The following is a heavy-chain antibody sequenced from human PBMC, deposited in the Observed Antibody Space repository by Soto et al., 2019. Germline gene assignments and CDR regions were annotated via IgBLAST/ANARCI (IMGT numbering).Heavy chain of an antibody. CDR2: RNPNSGNT. J-gene: IGHJ5*02. CDR3: ARGPPRVPAAIRLDP. CDR1: GYTFTSYE. V-gene: IGHV1-8*01. D-gene: IGHD2-2*01. Sequence: GASVKVSCKASGYTFTSYEINWVRQATGQGLEWMGWRNPNSGNTGYAQKFQGRVTMTRNTSISTAYMELSSLRSEDTAVYYCARGPPRVPAAIRLDPWGQGTLVTVSS.